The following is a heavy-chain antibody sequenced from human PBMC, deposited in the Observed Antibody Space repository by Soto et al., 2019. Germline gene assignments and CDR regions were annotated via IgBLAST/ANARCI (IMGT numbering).Heavy chain of an antibody. CDR1: GFTFSSYA. CDR3: AKDSILNIVLTSYYIDV. J-gene: IGHJ6*03. V-gene: IGHV3-23*01. D-gene: IGHD2-8*01. Sequence: GGSLRLSCAASGFTFSSYAMSWVRQAPGKGLEWVSAISGSGGSTYYADSVKGRFTISRDNSKNTLYLQMNSLRAEDTAVYYCAKDSILNIVLTSYYIDVWGKGTTVTVSS. CDR2: ISGSGGST.